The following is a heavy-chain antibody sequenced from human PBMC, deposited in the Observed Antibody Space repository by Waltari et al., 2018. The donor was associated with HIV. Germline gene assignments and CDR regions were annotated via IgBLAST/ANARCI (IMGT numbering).Heavy chain of an antibody. CDR2: INSGGVI. J-gene: IGHJ4*02. D-gene: IGHD6-13*01. CDR1: SGSFSGNF. Sequence: QLQQWGAGLLRPSETLYLTCAVYSGSFSGNFWTWVRQPPGTGLEWLGEINSGGVIDENPSPKNGVALSVDAGKNQFSPELTSVTATDRALYYCAKLNIPATGTKFESWGQGSLVAVSS. CDR3: AKLNIPATGTKFES. V-gene: IGHV4-34*02.